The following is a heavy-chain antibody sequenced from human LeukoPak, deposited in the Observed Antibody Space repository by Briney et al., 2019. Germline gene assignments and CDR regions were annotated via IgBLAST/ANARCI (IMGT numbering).Heavy chain of an antibody. CDR2: INPNSGGT. Sequence: ASVKVSCKASGYTFTGYYMHWVRQAPGQGLEWMGRINPNSGGTNYAQKFQGRVAMTRDTSISTAYMELSRLRSEDTAVYYCATLTGESVPYYYYGMDVWGQGTTVTVSS. V-gene: IGHV1-2*06. J-gene: IGHJ6*02. CDR3: ATLTGESVPYYYYGMDV. CDR1: GYTFTGYY. D-gene: IGHD7-27*01.